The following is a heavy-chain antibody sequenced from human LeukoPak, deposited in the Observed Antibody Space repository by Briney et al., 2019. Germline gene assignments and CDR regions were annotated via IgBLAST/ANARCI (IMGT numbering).Heavy chain of an antibody. D-gene: IGHD2-15*01. CDR3: ARRVVDAFDI. J-gene: IGHJ3*02. CDR2: IIPILGTA. CDR1: GGTFSSYA. V-gene: IGHV1-69*13. Sequence: SVKVSCKASGGTFSSYAISWVRQAPGQGLEWMGGIIPILGTANYAQKFQGRVTITADESTSTAYMELSSLRSEDTAVYYCARRVVDAFDIWGQGTMVTVSS.